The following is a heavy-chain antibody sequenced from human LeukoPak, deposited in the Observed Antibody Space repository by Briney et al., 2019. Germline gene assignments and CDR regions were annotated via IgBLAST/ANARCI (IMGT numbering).Heavy chain of an antibody. CDR2: INSDGSTT. Sequence: GGSLRLSCAASGFSFSSSWMHWVRQAPGKGLVWVSRINSDGSTTNYADSVKGRFTISRDNAKNTLYLQMNSLRAEDTAVYYCAKDSTILKYWGQGTLVTVSS. CDR1: GFSFSSSW. V-gene: IGHV3-74*01. J-gene: IGHJ4*02. D-gene: IGHD3-3*01. CDR3: AKDSTILKY.